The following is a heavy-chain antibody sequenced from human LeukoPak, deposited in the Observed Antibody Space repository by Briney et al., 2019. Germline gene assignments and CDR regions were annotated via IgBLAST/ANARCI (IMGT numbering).Heavy chain of an antibody. J-gene: IGHJ6*02. CDR1: GFTFSGAW. Sequence: GSLRLSCAASGFTFSGAWMCWVRQPPGKGLEWIGEINHSGSTNYNPSLKSRVTISVDTSKNQFSLKLSSVTAADTAVYYCARNYYYYGMDVWGQGTTVTVSS. V-gene: IGHV4-34*01. CDR3: ARNYYYYGMDV. CDR2: INHSGST.